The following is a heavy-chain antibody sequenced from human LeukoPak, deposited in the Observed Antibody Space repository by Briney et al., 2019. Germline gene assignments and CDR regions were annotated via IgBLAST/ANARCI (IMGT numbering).Heavy chain of an antibody. D-gene: IGHD3-22*01. CDR2: INPSGGST. V-gene: IGHV1-46*01. CDR1: GYTFTSYY. J-gene: IGHJ4*02. CDR3: ARGLGYYYDSSGYSFGY. Sequence: ASVKVSCKASGYTFTSYYMHWVRQAPGQGLEWMGVINPSGGSTSYAQKFQGRVTMTRDMSTSTVYMELSSLRSEDTAVYYCARGLGYYYDSSGYSFGYWGQGTLVTVSS.